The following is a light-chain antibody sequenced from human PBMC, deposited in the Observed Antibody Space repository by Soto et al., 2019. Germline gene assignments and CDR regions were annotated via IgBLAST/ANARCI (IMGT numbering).Light chain of an antibody. Sequence: EIVLTQSPGTLSLSPGERGTLSCRASQSVNSRNLAWYQRKPGQAPRLLIYDASNRATGIPARFSGSGSGTDFTLTISSLEPEDFAVYYCHQRSDWPPVTFGGGTKVDIK. J-gene: IGKJ4*01. CDR3: HQRSDWPPVT. CDR1: QSVNSRN. CDR2: DAS. V-gene: IGKV3-11*01.